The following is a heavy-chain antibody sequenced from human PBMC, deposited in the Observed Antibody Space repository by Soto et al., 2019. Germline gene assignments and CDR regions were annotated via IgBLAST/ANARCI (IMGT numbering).Heavy chain of an antibody. CDR3: ATDLSRWYSRHNWFDP. J-gene: IGHJ5*02. Sequence: QVQLVQSGAEVKKPGASVKVSCKVSGYTLTELSMHWVRQAPGKGLEWMGGFDPEDGETIYAQKFQGRVTMTEDTSTDTAYMELSSLRSEDTAVYYCATDLSRWYSRHNWFDPWGQGTLVTVSS. V-gene: IGHV1-24*01. D-gene: IGHD6-13*01. CDR1: GYTLTELS. CDR2: FDPEDGET.